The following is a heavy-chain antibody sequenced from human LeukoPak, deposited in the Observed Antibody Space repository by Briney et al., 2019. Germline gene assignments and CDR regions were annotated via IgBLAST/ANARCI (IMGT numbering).Heavy chain of an antibody. CDR2: IYYNGST. D-gene: IGHD2-15*01. CDR3: ASALAGGGQYDAFDI. J-gene: IGHJ3*02. CDR1: GGSINIYY. Sequence: SETLSLTGTVSGGSINIYYWSWIRQPPGKGLEWIGYIYYNGSTSYNPSLKSRVTISIDKSKNQFSLKLSSVTAADTAVYYCASALAGGGQYDAFDIWGQGTMVTVSS. V-gene: IGHV4-59*08.